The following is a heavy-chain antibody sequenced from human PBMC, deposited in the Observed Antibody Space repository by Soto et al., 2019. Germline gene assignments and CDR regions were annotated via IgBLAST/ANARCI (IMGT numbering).Heavy chain of an antibody. CDR2: ISSNRSNK. D-gene: IGHD3-16*01. CDR1: GFTFSSYS. CDR3: TKSRFGRREDYYYYYMDV. V-gene: IGHV3-21*01. J-gene: IGHJ6*03. Sequence: PGGSLRLSCAASGFTFSSYSMNWVRQAPGKGLEWVSSISSNRSNKYYADSVKGRFTISRDNSKNTLYLQMNSLRAEDTAVYYCTKSRFGRREDYYYYYMDVWGKGTTVTVSS.